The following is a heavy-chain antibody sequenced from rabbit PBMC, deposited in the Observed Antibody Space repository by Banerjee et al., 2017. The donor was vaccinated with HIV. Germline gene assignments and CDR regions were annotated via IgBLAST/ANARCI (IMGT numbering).Heavy chain of an antibody. CDR3: ARNTGSGYYTGYYFSL. Sequence: QSLVEAGGDRVKPGASLTLTCSASGVSFSSSYYMCWVRQAPGKGLEWIACIYTGNSGSTYYASWATGPFTISKTSSTTVTLQLPSLPAADTATYFCARNTGSGYYTGYYFSLWAQGTLVPV. V-gene: IGHV1S40*01. CDR2: IYTGNSGST. D-gene: IGHD8-1*01. CDR1: GVSFSSSYY. J-gene: IGHJ4*01.